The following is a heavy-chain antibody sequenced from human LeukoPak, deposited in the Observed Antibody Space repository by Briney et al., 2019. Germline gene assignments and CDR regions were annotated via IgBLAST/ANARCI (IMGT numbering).Heavy chain of an antibody. CDR2: ISYDGSNK. V-gene: IGHV3-30*03. CDR1: GFTFSSYG. D-gene: IGHD2-2*01. Sequence: GGSLRLSCAASGFTFSSYGMHWVRQAPGKGLEWVAVISYDGSNKYYADSVKGRFTISRGNSKNTLYLQMNSLRAEDTAVYYCATSTAALNWGQGTLVTVSS. CDR3: ATSTAALN. J-gene: IGHJ4*02.